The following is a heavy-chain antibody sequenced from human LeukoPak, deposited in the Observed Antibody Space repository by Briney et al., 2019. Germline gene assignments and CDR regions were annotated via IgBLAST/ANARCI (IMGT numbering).Heavy chain of an antibody. CDR3: ARDRDYSNSLDY. V-gene: IGHV4-4*07. CDR2: ICTSGTI. D-gene: IGHD6-6*01. Sequence: SETLSLTCTVSGDSISSCYWSWIRQPAEKGLEWIGRICTSGTINYNPSLKNRVTMSVDTSKNQFSLKLTSVTAADTAVYYCARDRDYSNSLDYWGQGTLVTVSP. J-gene: IGHJ4*02. CDR1: GDSISSCY.